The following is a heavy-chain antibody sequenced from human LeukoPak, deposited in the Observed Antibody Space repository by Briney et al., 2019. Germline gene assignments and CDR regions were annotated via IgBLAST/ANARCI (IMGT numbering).Heavy chain of an antibody. V-gene: IGHV3-30*18. CDR1: GFTFSSYD. CDR3: AKDLLVY. CDR2: ISYDGSNK. J-gene: IGHJ4*02. Sequence: GGSLRLSCAASGFTFSSYDMHWVRQAPGKGLEWVAVISYDGSNKCYADSVKGRFTISRENSKNTLYLQMNSLRAEDTGVYYCAKDLLVYWGQGTLVNVSS.